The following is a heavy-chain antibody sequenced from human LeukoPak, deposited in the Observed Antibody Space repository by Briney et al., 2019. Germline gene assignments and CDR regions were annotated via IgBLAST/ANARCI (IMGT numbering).Heavy chain of an antibody. J-gene: IGHJ5*02. Sequence: GGSLRLSCAASGFTFSSYAMNWVRQAPGKGLEWVSAISGSGASTNYADSVKGRFTISRDNSKNTLYLQMNSLRAEDTAVYYCAKDARPDLYSSYWYGLGWFDPWGQGSLVTVSS. D-gene: IGHD6-19*01. CDR3: AKDARPDLYSSYWYGLGWFDP. V-gene: IGHV3-23*01. CDR2: ISGSGAST. CDR1: GFTFSSYA.